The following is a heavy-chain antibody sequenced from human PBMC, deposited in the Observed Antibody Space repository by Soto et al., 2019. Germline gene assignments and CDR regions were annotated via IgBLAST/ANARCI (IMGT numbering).Heavy chain of an antibody. Sequence: ASETLSLTCTVSGGSISSSSYYWGWIRQPPGKGLEWIGSIYYSGSTYYNPSLKSRVTISVDTSKNQFSLKLSSVTAADTAVYYCARRGGQRWLQFNDYYYYGMDVWGQGTTVTVSS. D-gene: IGHD5-12*01. J-gene: IGHJ6*02. CDR1: GGSISSSSYY. CDR3: ARRGGQRWLQFNDYYYYGMDV. CDR2: IYYSGST. V-gene: IGHV4-39*01.